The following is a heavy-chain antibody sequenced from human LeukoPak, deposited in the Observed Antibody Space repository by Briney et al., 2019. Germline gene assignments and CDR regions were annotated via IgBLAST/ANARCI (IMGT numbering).Heavy chain of an antibody. CDR1: GFTFDDYG. V-gene: IGHV3-20*04. CDR2: INYNGGSR. Sequence: AGGSLRLSCAASGFTFDDYGMTWVRQAPGKGLGWVSGINYNGGSRSYEDSVKGRFTISRDNAKNSLYLQMNSLRDEDTALYYCVKGDINSRNWYGAYHFDAWGQGTLVTVSS. J-gene: IGHJ4*02. D-gene: IGHD6-13*01. CDR3: VKGDINSRNWYGAYHFDA.